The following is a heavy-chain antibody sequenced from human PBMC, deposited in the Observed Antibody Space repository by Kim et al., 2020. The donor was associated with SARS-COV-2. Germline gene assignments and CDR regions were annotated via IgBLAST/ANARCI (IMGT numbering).Heavy chain of an antibody. CDR1: GYSITSGYY. V-gene: IGHV4-38-2*02. CDR3: ARDSVLLKGGMGDFDC. Sequence: SETLSLTCTVSGYSITSGYYWGWNRQPPEKGLEGIGSIYQSGSTYYNPSLKSRVSISVDTSKNQFSLKLSAVTAEDTAVYHWARDSVLLKGGMGDFDCWG. D-gene: IGHD2-15*01. J-gene: IGHJ4*01. CDR2: IYQSGST.